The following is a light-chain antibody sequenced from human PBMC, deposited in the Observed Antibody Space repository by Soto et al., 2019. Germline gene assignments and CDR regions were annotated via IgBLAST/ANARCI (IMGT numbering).Light chain of an antibody. J-gene: IGKJ1*01. Sequence: DIVMTQSPDSLAVSLGERATINCKSSQSVLYSSNNKNYLAWYQQKPGQPPKLLIYWASTRESGVPDLFSGRGSGTDFTLTISSLQAEDVAVYYCQQYYSTPETFGQGNKVEIK. CDR2: WAS. V-gene: IGKV4-1*01. CDR3: QQYYSTPET. CDR1: QSVLYSSNNKNY.